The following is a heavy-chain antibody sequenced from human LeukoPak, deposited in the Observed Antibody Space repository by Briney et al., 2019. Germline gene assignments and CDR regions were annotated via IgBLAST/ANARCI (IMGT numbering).Heavy chain of an antibody. CDR2: IIPIFGTA. V-gene: IGHV1-69*05. D-gene: IGHD3-22*01. J-gene: IGHJ3*02. Sequence: SVKVSCKASGGTFSSYAISWVRQAPGQGLEWMGGIIPIFGTANYAQKFQGRVTITTDESTSTACMELSSLRSEDTAVYYCARGTYYYDSSGYIYAFDIWGQGTMVTVSS. CDR1: GGTFSSYA. CDR3: ARGTYYYDSSGYIYAFDI.